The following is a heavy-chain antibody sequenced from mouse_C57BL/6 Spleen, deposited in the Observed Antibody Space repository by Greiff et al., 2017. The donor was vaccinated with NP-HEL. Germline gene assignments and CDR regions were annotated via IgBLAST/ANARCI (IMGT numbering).Heavy chain of an antibody. CDR3: ARHYYYGSSFDY. CDR2: ISRGSSTI. J-gene: IGHJ2*01. Sequence: EVHLVESGGGLVKPGGSLKLSCAASGFTFSDYGMHWVRQAPEKGLEWVAYISRGSSTIYYADTVKGRFTISRDNATNTLFLQMTSLRSEDTAMYYCARHYYYGSSFDYWGQGTTLTVSS. V-gene: IGHV5-17*01. D-gene: IGHD1-1*01. CDR1: GFTFSDYG.